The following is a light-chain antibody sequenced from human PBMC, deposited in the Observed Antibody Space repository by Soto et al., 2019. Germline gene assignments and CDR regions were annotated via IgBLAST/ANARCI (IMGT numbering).Light chain of an antibody. CDR2: DTS. CDR3: QQRSKWPLT. Sequence: EIVLTQSPATLSLSPGERATLSCRASQSVGNFLGWYQQKPGQAPRLLIYDTSKRATGIPGRFSGTGSGTDFSLTISSLEPEDFAVYYCQQRSKWPLTFGGGTTVEIK. J-gene: IGKJ4*01. CDR1: QSVGNF. V-gene: IGKV3-11*01.